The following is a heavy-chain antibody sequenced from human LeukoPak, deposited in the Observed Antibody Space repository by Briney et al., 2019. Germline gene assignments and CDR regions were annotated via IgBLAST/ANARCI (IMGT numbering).Heavy chain of an antibody. V-gene: IGHV4-38-2*02. CDR3: ARDRGMDDFDSPVGWFDS. D-gene: IGHD3-10*01. CDR1: DYSISDGYY. CDR2: IYHTGSS. Sequence: SETLSLTCTVSDYSISDGYYWGWIRQPPGKGLEWIASIYHTGSSEYNPSLRSRISISVDTSKNQFTLKLTSVTAADTAMYFCARDRGMDDFDSPVGWFDSWGQGTLVTVSS. J-gene: IGHJ5*01.